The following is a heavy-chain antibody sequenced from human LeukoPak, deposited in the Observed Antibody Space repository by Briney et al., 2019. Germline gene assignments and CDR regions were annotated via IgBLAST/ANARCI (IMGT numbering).Heavy chain of an antibody. V-gene: IGHV3-7*03. J-gene: IGHJ4*02. CDR3: AKDPVDSGYDPYYFDY. CDR1: GFTFSTYW. Sequence: PGGSLRLSCAASGFTFSTYWMTWVRQAPGKGLEWVANIKQDGSEKYYVDSVKGRFTISRDNAENSLYLQMDSLRAEDTAVYYCAKDPVDSGYDPYYFDYWGQGTLVTVSS. CDR2: IKQDGSEK. D-gene: IGHD5-12*01.